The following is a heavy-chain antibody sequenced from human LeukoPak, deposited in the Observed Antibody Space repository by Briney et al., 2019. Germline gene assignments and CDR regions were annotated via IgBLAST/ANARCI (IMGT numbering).Heavy chain of an antibody. Sequence: GGSLRLSCAGSGFTLSQYEMNWVRQAPGKGLEWISYISTSSTTIYCADSVKGRFTISRDDAKNSLYLQMNSLRAEDTAVYYCARDEGSWNYEYWGQGTLVTVSS. D-gene: IGHD1-7*01. CDR2: ISTSSTTI. CDR1: GFTLSQYE. CDR3: ARDEGSWNYEY. J-gene: IGHJ4*02. V-gene: IGHV3-48*03.